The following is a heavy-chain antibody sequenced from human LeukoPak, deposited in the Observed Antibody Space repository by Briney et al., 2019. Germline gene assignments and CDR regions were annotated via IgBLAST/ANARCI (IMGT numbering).Heavy chain of an antibody. V-gene: IGHV5-51*01. CDR3: ARGDNWNDRKNNWFDP. Sequence: GESLKISCKGSGYSFTSHWIGWVRQMPGKGLEWMGIIYPGDSDTRYSPSFQGQVTISADKSISTAYLQWSSLKASDTAMYYCARGDNWNDRKNNWFDPWGQGTLVTVSS. CDR1: GYSFTSHW. CDR2: IYPGDSDT. D-gene: IGHD1-20*01. J-gene: IGHJ5*02.